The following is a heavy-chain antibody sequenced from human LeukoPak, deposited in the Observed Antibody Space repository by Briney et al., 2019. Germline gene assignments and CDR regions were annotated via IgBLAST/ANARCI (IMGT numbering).Heavy chain of an antibody. V-gene: IGHV3-7*01. D-gene: IGHD3-10*01. Sequence: PGGSLRLSCAASGFTFSRHWMSWVRQAPGKGLEGVGNIREDGNEKYYVDSVRGRFTISRDDARTSVYLEMSSLRAEDTAVYYCTRILSRSSYDTMDVWGQGTMVTVSS. J-gene: IGHJ3*01. CDR3: TRILSRSSYDTMDV. CDR2: IREDGNEK. CDR1: GFTFSRHW.